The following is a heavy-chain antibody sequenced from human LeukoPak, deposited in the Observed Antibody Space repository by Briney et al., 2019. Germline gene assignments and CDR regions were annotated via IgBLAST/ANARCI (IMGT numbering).Heavy chain of an antibody. CDR2: IKQDGSEK. V-gene: IGHV3-7*01. CDR3: ASSPYGSWSVFDY. Sequence: GGSLRLSCAASGFTFSSYWMSWVRKAPGKGQEWVANIKQDGSEKYYVDSVKGRFTTSRDNAKNSLYLQITTLKAEDTAWYYCASSPYGSWSVFDYWGQGTLVTVSS. CDR1: GFTFSSYW. J-gene: IGHJ4*02. D-gene: IGHD6-6*01.